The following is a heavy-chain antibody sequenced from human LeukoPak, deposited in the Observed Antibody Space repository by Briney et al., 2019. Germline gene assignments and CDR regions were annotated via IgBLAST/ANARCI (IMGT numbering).Heavy chain of an antibody. Sequence: GASVKVSGKASGGTFSSYAISWVRQAPGQGLEWMGGIIPIFGTANYAQKFQGRVTITADKSTSTAYMELSSLRSEDTAVYYCASPLAVGYCSCGSCYGNWGQGTLVTVSS. J-gene: IGHJ4*02. V-gene: IGHV1-69*06. D-gene: IGHD2-15*01. CDR3: ASPLAVGYCSCGSCYGN. CDR2: IIPIFGTA. CDR1: GGTFSSYA.